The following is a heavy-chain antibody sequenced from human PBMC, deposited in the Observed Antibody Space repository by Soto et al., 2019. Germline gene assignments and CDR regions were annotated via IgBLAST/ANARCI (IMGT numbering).Heavy chain of an antibody. V-gene: IGHV3-21*01. CDR2: ISSSSSYI. Sequence: GGSLRLSCAASGFTFSSYSMNWVRKAPGKGLEWVSSISSSSSYIYYADSVKGRFTISRDNAKNSLYLQMNSLRAEDTAVYYCARDGDQDLAARPPLLAYRGQGTLVPVFS. CDR3: ARDGDQDLAARPPLLAY. D-gene: IGHD6-6*01. CDR1: GFTFSSYS. J-gene: IGHJ4*02.